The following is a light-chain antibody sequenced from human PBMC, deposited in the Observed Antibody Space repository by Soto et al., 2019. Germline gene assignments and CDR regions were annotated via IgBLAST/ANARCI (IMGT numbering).Light chain of an antibody. Sequence: DIQMTQSASSLTASLGDRVTIPCRASQSINNFLNWYQQKPGQAPKLLMYSATTLLGGVPSRFSGSGSGTDFSLTISSLQPEDFATYYCQQSFSTPQTFGQGTKVDIK. CDR1: QSINNF. CDR2: SAT. CDR3: QQSFSTPQT. V-gene: IGKV1-39*01. J-gene: IGKJ1*01.